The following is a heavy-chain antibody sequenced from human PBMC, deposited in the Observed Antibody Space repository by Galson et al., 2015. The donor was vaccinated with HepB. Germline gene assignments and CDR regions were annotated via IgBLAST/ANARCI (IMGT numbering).Heavy chain of an antibody. D-gene: IGHD3-3*01. J-gene: IGHJ5*02. Sequence: SLRLSCAASGFTFSRYNMNWVRQAPGKGLEWIPYISASSSTIEYADSVKGRFTISRDDAKNSLFLQMSSLRAEDTAVYYCARDSRATFGEPNWFDPWGQGTLVTVSS. CDR2: ISASSSTI. V-gene: IGHV3-48*01. CDR3: ARDSRATFGEPNWFDP. CDR1: GFTFSRYN.